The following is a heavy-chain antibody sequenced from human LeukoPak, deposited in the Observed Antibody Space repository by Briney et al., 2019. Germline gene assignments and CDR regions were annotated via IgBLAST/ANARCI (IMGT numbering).Heavy chain of an antibody. CDR3: ARDPMILHRNDAFDI. J-gene: IGHJ3*02. V-gene: IGHV1-69*13. CDR1: GGTFSSYA. D-gene: IGHD3-16*01. Sequence: GASVKVSCKASGGTFSSYAISWVRQAPGQGLEWMGGIIPIFGTANYAQKFQGRVTITADESTSTAYMELSSLRSEDTAVYYCARDPMILHRNDAFDIWGQGKTVTVSS. CDR2: IIPIFGTA.